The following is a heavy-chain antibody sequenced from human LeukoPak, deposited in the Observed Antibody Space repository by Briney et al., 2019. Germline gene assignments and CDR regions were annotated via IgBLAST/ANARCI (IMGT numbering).Heavy chain of an antibody. J-gene: IGHJ5*02. CDR1: GYTFTSYA. CDR2: INTNTGNP. V-gene: IGHV7-4-1*02. D-gene: IGHD1-26*01. Sequence: ASVKVSCKASGYTFTSYAMNWVRQAPGQGLEWMGWINTNTGNPTYARGFTGRFVFSLDTSVSTAYLQISSLKAEDTAVYYCARVDRRGSYSGEFDPWGQGTLVTVSS. CDR3: ARVDRRGSYSGEFDP.